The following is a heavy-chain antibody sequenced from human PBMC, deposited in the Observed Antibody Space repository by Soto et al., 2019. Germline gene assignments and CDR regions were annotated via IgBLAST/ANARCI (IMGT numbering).Heavy chain of an antibody. J-gene: IGHJ4*02. Sequence: EVQLVESGGDLVQPGGSLRLSCAASGFTFSNYWMSWVRQAPGKGLEWVANIKQDGSEKYYVGSVEGRFTISRDSAKNSLYLQMNSLGGEETAVYYCTRLGIVGFYYWGQGSPVTVSS. CDR2: IKQDGSEK. CDR3: TRLGIVGFYY. D-gene: IGHD2-2*03. V-gene: IGHV3-7*01. CDR1: GFTFSNYW.